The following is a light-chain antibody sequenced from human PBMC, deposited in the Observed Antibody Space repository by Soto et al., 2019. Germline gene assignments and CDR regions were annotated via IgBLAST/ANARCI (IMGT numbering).Light chain of an antibody. V-gene: IGKV3-20*01. CDR2: GAS. J-gene: IGKJ1*01. CDR3: QQYVTSPWA. CDR1: QRVSSSF. Sequence: EIVLTQSPGTLSLSPGERATLSCRASQRVSSSFLAWYQQKPGQAPRLLIYGASNRATGIPDRFSGSGSGTDFTFTITRLEPEDFSVYYCQQYVTSPWAFGQGTKVAIE.